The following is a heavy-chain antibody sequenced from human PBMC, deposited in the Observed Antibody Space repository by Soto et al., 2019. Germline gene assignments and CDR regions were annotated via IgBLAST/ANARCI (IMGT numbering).Heavy chain of an antibody. CDR1: GYTFTSHG. J-gene: IGHJ3*02. CDR3: ARVMITIVRGVIFDHRDAFDI. D-gene: IGHD3-10*01. V-gene: IGHV1-18*01. Sequence: ASVKLSCKASGYTFTSHGISWVRQAPGQGLEWMGWISAYNGNTNYAQKLQGRVTMTTDTSTSTAYMELRSLRSGDTAVYYCARVMITIVRGVIFDHRDAFDIWGQGTMVTGSS. CDR2: ISAYNGNT.